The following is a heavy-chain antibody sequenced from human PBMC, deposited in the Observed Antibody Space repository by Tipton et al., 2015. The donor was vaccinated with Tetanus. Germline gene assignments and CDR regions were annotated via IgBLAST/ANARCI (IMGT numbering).Heavy chain of an antibody. CDR2: IYYSGTT. CDR3: ARDQARGARGWNYFDY. D-gene: IGHD1-26*01. J-gene: IGHJ4*02. Sequence: TLSLTCTVSGGSISDSNSYWGWIRQSPGKGLEWVGSIYYSGTTYYNPSLRSRVTISTDTSRTQFSLRLNSVTAADTAVYYCARDQARGARGWNYFDYWGQGTLVTVSS. CDR1: GGSISDSNSY. V-gene: IGHV4-39*02.